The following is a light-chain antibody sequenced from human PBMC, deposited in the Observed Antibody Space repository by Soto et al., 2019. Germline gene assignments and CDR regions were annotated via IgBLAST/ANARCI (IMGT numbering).Light chain of an antibody. CDR3: QQYYSSPLT. V-gene: IGKV4-1*01. CDR1: QSVLYSSNNKDY. J-gene: IGKJ4*01. CDR2: WAS. Sequence: DIVMTQSPASLAVSLGERATINCKSSQSVLYSSNNKDYLAWYQQKPGQPPKLLIYWASTRESGVPDRFSGSWSGTDFPLAISSLQAEDVAVYYCQQYYSSPLTFGGGTKVEIK.